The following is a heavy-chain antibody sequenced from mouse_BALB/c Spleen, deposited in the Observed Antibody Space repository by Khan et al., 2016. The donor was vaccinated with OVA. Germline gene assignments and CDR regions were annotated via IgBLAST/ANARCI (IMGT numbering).Heavy chain of an antibody. CDR2: ISYSGNP. Sequence: EVQLQESGPGLVKPSQSLSLICTVTGYSITSDYAWNWIRQFPGNKLEWMGFISYSGNPNYNPSLKSRISITRDTSKNQFFLHLNSVTTEDTATYYCARVYGGDFDYWGQGTTLTVSS. J-gene: IGHJ2*01. CDR3: ARVYGGDFDY. D-gene: IGHD1-1*01. V-gene: IGHV3-2*02. CDR1: GYSITSDYA.